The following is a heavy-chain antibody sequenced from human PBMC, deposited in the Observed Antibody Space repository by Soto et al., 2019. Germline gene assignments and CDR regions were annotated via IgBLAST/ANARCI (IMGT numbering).Heavy chain of an antibody. CDR3: ARDARPAPKAVAGPGTSYYCGMDV. V-gene: IGHV3-66*01. J-gene: IGHJ6*02. D-gene: IGHD6-19*01. CDR2: IYKDGRT. Sequence: PGGSLRLSCAASGFTVSSNYMSWVRQAPGKGLEWVSIIYKDGRTYYADSVKGRFTISRDNSKNTLYLQMNSLRAEDTAVYYFARDARPAPKAVAGPGTSYYCGMDVWGQGTTVTV. CDR1: GFTVSSNY.